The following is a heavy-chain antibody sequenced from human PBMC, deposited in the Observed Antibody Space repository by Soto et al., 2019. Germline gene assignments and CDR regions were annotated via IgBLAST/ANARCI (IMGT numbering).Heavy chain of an antibody. CDR1: GGTFSSYA. V-gene: IGHV1-69*01. CDR2: IIPIFGTA. D-gene: IGHD6-19*01. Sequence: QVQLVQSGAEVKKPGSSVKVSCKASGGTFSSYAISWVRQAPGQGLEWMGGIIPIFGTANYAQKFQGRVTITADESTSTAYMELSSLRSEDTAVYYCARQVDTHGSAWFEYFDSWGQGTLVTVSS. CDR3: ARQVDTHGSAWFEYFDS. J-gene: IGHJ4*02.